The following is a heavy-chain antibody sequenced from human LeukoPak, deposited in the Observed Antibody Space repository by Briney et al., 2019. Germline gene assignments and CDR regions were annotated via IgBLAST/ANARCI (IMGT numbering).Heavy chain of an antibody. V-gene: IGHV1-2*02. Sequence: ASVKVSCKASGYTFTGYYMHWVRQAPGQGLEWMGWINPNSGGTNYAQKFQGRVTMTRDTSISTAYMELSRLRSDDTAVYYCARTTTVTPIVPYYFDYWGQGTLVTVSS. D-gene: IGHD4-17*01. CDR1: GYTFTGYY. J-gene: IGHJ4*02. CDR3: ARTTTVTPIVPYYFDY. CDR2: INPNSGGT.